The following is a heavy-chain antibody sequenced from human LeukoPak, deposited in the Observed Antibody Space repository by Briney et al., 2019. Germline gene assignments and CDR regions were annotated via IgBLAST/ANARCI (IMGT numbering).Heavy chain of an antibody. CDR2: VSFSSHII. CDR3: AKDGSPDYYDSKMDV. Sequence: GGSLRLSCAASGFTFSSYGMNWVRQAPGKGLEWISYVSFSSHIINYADSVKGRFTISRDNAQNSLDLQMNSLRAEDTAVYYCAKDGSPDYYDSKMDVWGKGTTVTVSS. V-gene: IGHV3-48*01. D-gene: IGHD3-22*01. CDR1: GFTFSSYG. J-gene: IGHJ6*04.